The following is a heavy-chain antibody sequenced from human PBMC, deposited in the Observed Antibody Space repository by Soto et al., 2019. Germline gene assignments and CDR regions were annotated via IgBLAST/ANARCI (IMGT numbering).Heavy chain of an antibody. V-gene: IGHV4-61*01. CDR3: ASGTLSSSWFDP. J-gene: IGHJ5*02. D-gene: IGHD6-13*01. Sequence: SETLSLTCTVSGASVSSGSYGWTWIRQPPGTGLEWIGEINHSGSTNYNPSLKSRVTISVDTSKNQFSLKLSSVTAADTAVYYCASGTLSSSWFDPWGQGTLVTVSS. CDR2: INHSGST. CDR1: GASVSSGSYG.